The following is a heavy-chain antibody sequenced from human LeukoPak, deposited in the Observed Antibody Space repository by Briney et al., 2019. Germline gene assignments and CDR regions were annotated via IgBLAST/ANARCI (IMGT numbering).Heavy chain of an antibody. CDR2: ISDNAGAI. J-gene: IGHJ4*02. CDR1: GFTFCDYA. V-gene: IGHV3-23*01. CDR3: AKVVLSNGWDMHFDY. Sequence: PRGSLRVSRAASGFTFCDYAMSWVRQAPGEGLEWVSSISDNAGAIHYADSVKGRFTISRDNSKNTLYLQMNRLRAEDTAVYYCAKVVLSNGWDMHFDYWGQGTLVTVSS. D-gene: IGHD6-19*01.